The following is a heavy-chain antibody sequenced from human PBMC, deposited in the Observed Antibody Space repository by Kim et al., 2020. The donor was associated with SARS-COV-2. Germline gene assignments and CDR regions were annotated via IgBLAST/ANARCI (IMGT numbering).Heavy chain of an antibody. CDR1: GYTFTSYA. Sequence: ASVKVSCKASGYTFTSYAMHWVRQAPGQRLEWMGWINAGNCNTKYSQKFQGRVTITRDTSASTAYMELSSLRSEDTAVYYCARALLWFRELSTGYMDVWGKGTTVTVSS. V-gene: IGHV1-3*01. J-gene: IGHJ6*03. D-gene: IGHD3-10*01. CDR3: ARALLWFRELSTGYMDV. CDR2: INAGNCNT.